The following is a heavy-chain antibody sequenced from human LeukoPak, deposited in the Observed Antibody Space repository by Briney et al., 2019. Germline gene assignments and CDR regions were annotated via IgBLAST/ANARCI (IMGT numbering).Heavy chain of an antibody. V-gene: IGHV4-59*01. CDR1: GGSLSNYY. J-gene: IGHJ6*03. CDR2: IYYSGST. CDR3: ARGYSYGTLGMDV. Sequence: SETLSLTCTVSGGSLSNYYWNWIRQPPGKGLEWIGYIYYSGSTNYNPSLRSRVTISVDTSKNQFSLKLSSVTAADTAVYYCARGYSYGTLGMDVWGKGTTVTVSS. D-gene: IGHD5-18*01.